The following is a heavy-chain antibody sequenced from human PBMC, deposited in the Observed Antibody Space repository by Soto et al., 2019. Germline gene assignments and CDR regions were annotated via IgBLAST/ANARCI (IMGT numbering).Heavy chain of an antibody. CDR1: GGSISSYY. CDR2: IYTSGST. J-gene: IGHJ4*02. D-gene: IGHD3-3*01. V-gene: IGHV4-4*07. CDR3: ARDIGDYDFWSGYYTPRRYFDY. Sequence: SDTLSLTCTVSGGSISSYYWSWIRQPAGKGLEWIGRIYTSGSTNYNPSLKSRVTMSVDTSKNQFSLKLSSVTAADTAVYYCARDIGDYDFWSGYYTPRRYFDYWGQGTLVTVS.